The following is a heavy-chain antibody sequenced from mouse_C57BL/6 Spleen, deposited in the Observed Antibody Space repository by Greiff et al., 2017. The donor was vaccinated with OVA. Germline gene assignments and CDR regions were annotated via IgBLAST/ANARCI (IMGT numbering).Heavy chain of an antibody. V-gene: IGHV1-81*01. D-gene: IGHD1-1*01. CDR2: IYPRSGNT. Sequence: VQLQQSGAELARPGASVTLSCKASGYTFTSYGISWVKQRTGQGLEWIGEIYPRSGNTYYNEKFKGKATLTADKSSSTAYMERRSLTSEDSAVYFCARNYGSSPYYFDYWGQGTTLTVSS. J-gene: IGHJ2*01. CDR1: GYTFTSYG. CDR3: ARNYGSSPYYFDY.